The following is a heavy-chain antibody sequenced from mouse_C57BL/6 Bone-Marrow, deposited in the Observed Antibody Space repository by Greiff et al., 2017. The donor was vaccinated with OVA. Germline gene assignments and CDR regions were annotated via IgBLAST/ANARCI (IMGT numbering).Heavy chain of an antibody. J-gene: IGHJ4*01. Sequence: VQLVESGPELVKPGASVKISCKASGYAFSSSWMNWVKQRPGKGLEWIGRIYPGDGDTNYNGKFKGKATLTADKSSSTAYMQLSSLTSEDSAVYFCARYYDGYYCYAMDYWGQGTSVTVSS. D-gene: IGHD2-3*01. V-gene: IGHV1-82*01. CDR1: GYAFSSSW. CDR2: IYPGDGDT. CDR3: ARYYDGYYCYAMDY.